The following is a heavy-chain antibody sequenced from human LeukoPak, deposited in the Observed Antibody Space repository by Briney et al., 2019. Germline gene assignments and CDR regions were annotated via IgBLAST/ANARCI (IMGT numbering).Heavy chain of an antibody. J-gene: IGHJ4*02. CDR1: GYTFTSYD. CDR3: AREYYYGSGNYYNRIDY. D-gene: IGHD3-10*01. Sequence: ASVKVSCKASGYTFTSYDINWVRQATGQGLEWMGWMNPNSGGTNYAQKFQGRVTMTRDTSISTAYMVLNRLRSDDTAVYYCAREYYYGSGNYYNRIDYWGQGTLVTVSS. V-gene: IGHV1-2*02. CDR2: MNPNSGGT.